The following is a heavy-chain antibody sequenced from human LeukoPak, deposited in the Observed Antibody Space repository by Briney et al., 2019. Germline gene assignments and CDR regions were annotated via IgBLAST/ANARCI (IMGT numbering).Heavy chain of an antibody. D-gene: IGHD3-3*01. J-gene: IGHJ6*02. CDR2: IIPIFGTA. Sequence: SVKVSCKASGGTFSSYAISWVRQAPGQGLEWMGGIIPIFGTANYAQKFQGRVTITADESTSTAYMELSSLRSEDTAVYYCARDLRITILGVVLHYYGMDVWGQGTTVTVSS. V-gene: IGHV1-69*13. CDR3: ARDLRITILGVVLHYYGMDV. CDR1: GGTFSSYA.